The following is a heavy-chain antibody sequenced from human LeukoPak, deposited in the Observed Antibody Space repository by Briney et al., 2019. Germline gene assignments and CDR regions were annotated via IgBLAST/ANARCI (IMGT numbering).Heavy chain of an antibody. V-gene: IGHV4-39*01. CDR1: GGSISSSSHY. Sequence: SETLSLTCTVSGGSISSSSHYWGWLRQPPGKGLEWIVSIYYSGSTYYNPSLKSRVTISVDTSKNQFSLKLSSVTAADTAVYYCAKGYGWEASYYYYYMDVWGKGTTVTFSS. CDR2: IYYSGST. J-gene: IGHJ6*03. D-gene: IGHD1-26*01. CDR3: AKGYGWEASYYYYYMDV.